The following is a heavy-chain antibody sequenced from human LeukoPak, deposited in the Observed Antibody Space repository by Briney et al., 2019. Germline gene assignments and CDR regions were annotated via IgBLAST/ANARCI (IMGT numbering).Heavy chain of an antibody. CDR2: IYYSGST. J-gene: IGHJ3*02. CDR3: ARAVCSSTSCYSFGGDAFDI. Sequence: SETLSLTCTVSGGSISSGDYYWSWIRQPPGKGLEWIGYIYYSGSTYYNPSLKSRVTISVDTSKNQFSLKLSSVTAADTAVYYCARAVCSSTSCYSFGGDAFDIWGQGTMVTVSS. D-gene: IGHD2-2*01. CDR1: GGSISSGDYY. V-gene: IGHV4-30-4*01.